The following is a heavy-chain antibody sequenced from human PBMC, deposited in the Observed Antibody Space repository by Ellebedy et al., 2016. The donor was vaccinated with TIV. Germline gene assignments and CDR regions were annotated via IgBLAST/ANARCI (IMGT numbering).Heavy chain of an antibody. D-gene: IGHD1-26*01. V-gene: IGHV1-2*02. CDR1: GSTFSGYY. J-gene: IGHJ5*02. Sequence: ASVKVSCXASGSTFSGYYVHWVRQAPGQGLEWMGWINPNSGGTTYAQKFQGRVNLTRDTSITIAYMELSRLRSNDSAVYYCAVGATTPWGQGTLITVSS. CDR3: AVGATTP. CDR2: INPNSGGT.